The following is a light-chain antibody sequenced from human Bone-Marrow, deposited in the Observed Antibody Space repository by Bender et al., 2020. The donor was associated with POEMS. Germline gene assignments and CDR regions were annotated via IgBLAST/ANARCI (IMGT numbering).Light chain of an antibody. V-gene: IGLV3-1*01. Sequence: SYELTQPPSVSVSPGQTVGISCSGEELGDKYVCWYQQKPGQSPVVVIYEDSKRPSRITERFSGSNPGDTATLTISGTQTVDEADYFCQVWDDDIVIFARGTKLAVL. CDR1: ELGDKY. J-gene: IGLJ2*01. CDR2: EDS. CDR3: QVWDDDIVI.